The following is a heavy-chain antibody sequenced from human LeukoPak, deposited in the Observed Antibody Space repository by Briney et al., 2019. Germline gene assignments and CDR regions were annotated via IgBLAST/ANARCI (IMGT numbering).Heavy chain of an antibody. CDR2: ISAYYGNT. CDR1: GYTFTSYG. J-gene: IGHJ6*03. CDR3: ARGVSHTVRQRAGYNYYMDV. Sequence: GASVKVSFKASGYTFTSYGISWVRQAHGRGPEWVGWISAYYGNTNYAQKLHSKVTMTTDTSTSTAYMELRSLRSDDTAVYYCARGVSHTVRQRAGYNYYMDVWGKGTPVTVSS. D-gene: IGHD2-2*02. V-gene: IGHV1-18*01.